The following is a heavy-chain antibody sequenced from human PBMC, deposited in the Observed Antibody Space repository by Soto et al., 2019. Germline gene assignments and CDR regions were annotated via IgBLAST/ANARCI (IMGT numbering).Heavy chain of an antibody. CDR3: ARDLSYSSSFASSWFDP. CDR1: GGSISSGGYY. V-gene: IGHV4-31*03. D-gene: IGHD6-6*01. Sequence: QVQLQESGPGLVKPSQTLSLTCTVSGGSISSGGYYWSWIRQHPGKGLEWIGYIYYSGSTYYNPSLKSRVTISVDTSKNQFSLKLSSVTAADTAVYYCARDLSYSSSFASSWFDPWGQGTLVTVSS. J-gene: IGHJ5*02. CDR2: IYYSGST.